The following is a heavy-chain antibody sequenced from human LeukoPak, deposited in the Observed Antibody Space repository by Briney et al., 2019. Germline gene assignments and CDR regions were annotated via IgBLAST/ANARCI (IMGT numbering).Heavy chain of an antibody. D-gene: IGHD2-15*01. CDR2: ISTYNGNT. CDR3: ATAHCSGGSCYSVFDY. J-gene: IGHJ4*02. Sequence: ASVKVSCKASGYTFTSYGLTWVRQAPGQGLEWLGWISTYNGNTNYAQKLQGRVTMTEDTSTDTAYMELSSLRSEDTAVYYCATAHCSGGSCYSVFDYWGQGTLVTVSS. V-gene: IGHV1-18*01. CDR1: GYTFTSYG.